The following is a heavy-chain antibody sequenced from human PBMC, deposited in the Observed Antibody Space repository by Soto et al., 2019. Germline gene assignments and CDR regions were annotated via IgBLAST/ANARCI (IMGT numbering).Heavy chain of an antibody. CDR1: GGTFSSYA. V-gene: IGHV1-69*13. J-gene: IGHJ2*01. D-gene: IGHD2-21*02. Sequence: SVKVSCKASGGTFSSYAISWVRQAPGQGLEWMGGIIPIFGTANYAQKFQGRVTITADESTSTAYMELSSLRSEDTAVYYCARDLDWGGDCHLKGYWYFELWGRGTLVTV. CDR3: ARDLDWGGDCHLKGYWYFEL. CDR2: IIPIFGTA.